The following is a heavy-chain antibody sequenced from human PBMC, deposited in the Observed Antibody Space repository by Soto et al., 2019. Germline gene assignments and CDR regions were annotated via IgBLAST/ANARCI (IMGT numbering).Heavy chain of an antibody. CDR2: VSNTATT. CDR1: GASIINYY. CDR3: ARLPWADYGGIFDP. D-gene: IGHD4-17*01. Sequence: LSLTCTVSGASIINYYWAWIRQSPGGGLESIGYVSNTATTTYNPSLKNRVTISVDASKNQFSLKLYSVTTADTAMYYCARLPWADYGGIFDPWGQGTLVTVSS. V-gene: IGHV4-59*01. J-gene: IGHJ5*02.